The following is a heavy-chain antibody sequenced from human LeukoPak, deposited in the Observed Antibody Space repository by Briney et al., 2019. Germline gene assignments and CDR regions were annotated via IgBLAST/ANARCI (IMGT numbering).Heavy chain of an antibody. CDR2: IYGGGNI. Sequence: LPGGSLRLSCAASGFTFSSYWMSWVRQAPGKGLEWVSVIYGGGNIYYADSVKGRFTISRDNSKNTLYLQMNSLRAEDTAVYYCARGAGYNYPYYFDYWGQGTLVTVSS. CDR1: GFTFSSYW. CDR3: ARGAGYNYPYYFDY. V-gene: IGHV3-53*01. D-gene: IGHD5-24*01. J-gene: IGHJ4*02.